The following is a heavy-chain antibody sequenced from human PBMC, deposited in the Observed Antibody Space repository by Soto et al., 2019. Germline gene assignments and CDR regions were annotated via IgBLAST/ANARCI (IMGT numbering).Heavy chain of an antibody. CDR2: VYWDDDR. CDR3: AHTLGGYCSSASCYFVH. Sequence: HITLKESGPTLVEPTQTLTLTCTFPGFSFTTTGVGVGWIRQPPGKTLVCLELVYWDDDRRYSPSLRSRLTVTRKTSKNQVLLTMTSVDPVDTATYYGAHTLGGYCSSASCYFVHWGQGTLDTV. CDR1: GFSFTTTGVG. V-gene: IGHV2-5*02. J-gene: IGHJ4*02. D-gene: IGHD2-2*01.